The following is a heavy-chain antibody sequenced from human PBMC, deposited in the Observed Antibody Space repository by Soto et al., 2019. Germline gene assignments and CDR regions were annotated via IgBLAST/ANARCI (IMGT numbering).Heavy chain of an antibody. V-gene: IGHV1-69*13. CDR1: GGSFSNFG. D-gene: IGHD5-12*01. CDR2: IVPVFGRP. J-gene: IGHJ4*02. Sequence: SVKVSCKASGGSFSNFGISWVRQAPGQGLEWMGGIVPVFGRPNYAQRFRGRLTITADESTSTGYMELISLRSDDTAVYYCAGEGSGYNFWGQGTQVTVSS. CDR3: AGEGSGYNF.